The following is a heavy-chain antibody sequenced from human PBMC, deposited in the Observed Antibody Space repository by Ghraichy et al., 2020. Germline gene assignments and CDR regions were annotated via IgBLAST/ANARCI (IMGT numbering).Heavy chain of an antibody. V-gene: IGHV4-59*01. D-gene: IGHD3-16*02. CDR1: GGSISSYY. CDR3: ARADYDYVWGSYRLYSGHVACDI. Sequence: TLSLTCTVSGGSISSYYWSWIRQPPGKGLEWIGYIYYSGSTNYNPSLKSRVTISVDTSKNQFSLKLSSVTAADTAVYYCARADYDYVWGSYRLYSGHVACDIWGQGTMVTVSS. J-gene: IGHJ3*02. CDR2: IYYSGST.